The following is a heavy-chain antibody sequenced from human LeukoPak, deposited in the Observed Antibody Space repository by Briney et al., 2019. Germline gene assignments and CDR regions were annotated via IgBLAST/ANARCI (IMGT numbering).Heavy chain of an antibody. CDR2: IIPIFGTA. CDR1: GGTFISYA. Sequence: SVTVSFKASGGTFISYAISWVRQAPGQGLEWMGGIIPIFGTANYAQKFQGRVTITADESTRTAYMELSSLTSEDTAVYYCARDAFYGDYSYFDSWGQGTLVTVSS. V-gene: IGHV1-69*13. J-gene: IGHJ4*02. D-gene: IGHD4-17*01. CDR3: ARDAFYGDYSYFDS.